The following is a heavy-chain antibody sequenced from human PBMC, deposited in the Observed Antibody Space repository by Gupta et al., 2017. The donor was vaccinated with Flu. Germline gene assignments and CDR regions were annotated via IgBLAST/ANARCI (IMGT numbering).Heavy chain of an antibody. Sequence: EVQLVESGGGLVQPGGSLRLSCAASGFTFSSYWMSWVRQAPGKGLEWVANIKQDGSEKYYVDSVKGRFTISRDNAKNSLYLQMNSLRAEDTAVYYCARKNGWVYYYYGMDVWGQGTTVTVSS. D-gene: IGHD2-2*03. CDR2: IKQDGSEK. J-gene: IGHJ6*02. CDR1: GFTFSSYW. V-gene: IGHV3-7*04. CDR3: ARKNGWVYYYYGMDV.